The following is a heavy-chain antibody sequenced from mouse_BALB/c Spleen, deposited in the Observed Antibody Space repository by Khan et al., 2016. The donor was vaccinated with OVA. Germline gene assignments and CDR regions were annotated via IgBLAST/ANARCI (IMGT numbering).Heavy chain of an antibody. CDR3: ARGGDTNQAMDY. Sequence: QVQLQQPGAELVRPGTSVRLSCKTSGNIFTSYWIHWVKQRSGQGLEWIARIYPGTGSTYYNEKFKDKATLTADKSSSTAYMQLSSLKSEDSAVYFFARGGDTNQAMDYWGQGTSVTVSS. CDR2: IYPGTGST. CDR1: GNIFTSYW. D-gene: IGHD1-1*01. V-gene: IGHV1S132*01. J-gene: IGHJ4*01.